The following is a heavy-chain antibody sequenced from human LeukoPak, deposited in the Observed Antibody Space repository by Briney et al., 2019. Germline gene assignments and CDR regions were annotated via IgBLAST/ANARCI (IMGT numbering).Heavy chain of an antibody. V-gene: IGHV3-30*19. CDR2: ISYDGSNK. CDR1: GFTFSSYG. J-gene: IGHJ5*02. D-gene: IGHD2-15*01. CDR3: ARQRLGYCSGGSCYSSHNWFDP. Sequence: GGSLRLSCAASGFTFSSYGMHWVRQAPGKGLEWVAVISYDGSNKYYADSVKGRFTISRDNSKNTLYLQMNSLRAEDTAVYYCARQRLGYCSGGSCYSSHNWFDPWGQGTLVTVSS.